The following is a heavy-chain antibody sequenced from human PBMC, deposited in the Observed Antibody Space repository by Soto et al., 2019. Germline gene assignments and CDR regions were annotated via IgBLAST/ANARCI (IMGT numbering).Heavy chain of an antibody. Sequence: QVQLQESGPGLVKPSETLSLTCTVSCGSVTSGSYYWSWIRQPPGTGLEWIGYIYNSGSTTYNPSLKSRVATSVDTSKNQFSLKVNSVTAADTAMYYCARDDFYNGMDVWGQGTTVTVSS. CDR3: ARDDFYNGMDV. CDR1: CGSVTSGSYY. J-gene: IGHJ6*02. CDR2: IYNSGST. V-gene: IGHV4-61*01.